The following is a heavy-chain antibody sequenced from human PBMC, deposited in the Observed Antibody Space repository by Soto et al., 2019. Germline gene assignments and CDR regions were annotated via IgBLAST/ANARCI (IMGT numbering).Heavy chain of an antibody. CDR3: ARGSYSSGWFKAKVDAFDI. CDR1: GGSISSYY. J-gene: IGHJ3*02. V-gene: IGHV4-34*01. D-gene: IGHD6-19*01. Sequence: SETLSLTCTVSGGSISSYYWSWIRQPPGKGLEWIGEINHSGSTNYDPSLKSRVTISVDTSKNQFSLKLSSVTAADTAVYYCARGSYSSGWFKAKVDAFDIWGQGTTVTVSS. CDR2: INHSGST.